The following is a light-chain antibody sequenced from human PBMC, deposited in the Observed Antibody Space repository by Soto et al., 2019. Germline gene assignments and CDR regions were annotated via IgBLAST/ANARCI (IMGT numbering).Light chain of an antibody. V-gene: IGKV3-20*01. J-gene: IGKJ2*01. Sequence: EIVLTQSPGTLSLSPGERATLSCRASQSVSSSYLAWYQQKPGQAPRLLIYGASSRATGIPDRFSGSGSGTDFTLTISRLEPEDFAVYYCHQSGSSPYTFGQATKLEIK. CDR1: QSVSSSY. CDR2: GAS. CDR3: HQSGSSPYT.